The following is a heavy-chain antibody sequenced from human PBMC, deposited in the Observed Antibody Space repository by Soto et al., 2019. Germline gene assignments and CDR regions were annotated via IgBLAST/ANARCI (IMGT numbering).Heavy chain of an antibody. Sequence: QVQLVQSGAEVKKPGASVKVSCKASGYTFTGYYMHWVRQAPGQGLEWMGWINPNSGGTNYAQKVQGWVTMTRDTSISTAYMELSRLRSDDTAVYYCARATATMAYYYYYGMDVWGQGTTVTVSS. J-gene: IGHJ6*02. CDR2: INPNSGGT. CDR3: ARATATMAYYYYYGMDV. V-gene: IGHV1-2*04. CDR1: GYTFTGYY. D-gene: IGHD6-25*01.